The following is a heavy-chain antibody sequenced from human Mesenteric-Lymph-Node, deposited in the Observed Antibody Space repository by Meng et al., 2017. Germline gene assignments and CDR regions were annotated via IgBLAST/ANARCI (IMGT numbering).Heavy chain of an antibody. CDR1: GFTFSSYG. V-gene: IGHV3-33*01. CDR2: IWYDGSNK. J-gene: IGHJ4*02. D-gene: IGHD2-15*01. CDR3: ARSEDAFDY. Sequence: GESLKISCAASGFTFSSYGMHWVRQAPGKGLEWVAVIWYDGSNKYYADSVKGRFTISRDNSKNTLYLQMNSLRAEDTAVYYCARSEDAFDYWGQGTLVTVSS.